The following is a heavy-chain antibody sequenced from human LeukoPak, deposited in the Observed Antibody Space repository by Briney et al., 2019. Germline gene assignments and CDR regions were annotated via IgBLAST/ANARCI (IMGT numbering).Heavy chain of an antibody. V-gene: IGHV4-4*08. CDR3: ARDNRLDYSNYDGYYFDY. D-gene: IGHD4-11*01. CDR1: GGSISSYY. J-gene: IGHJ4*02. Sequence: SETLSLTCTVSGGSISSYYWSWIRQPPGKGLEWIGYIYTSGSTNYNPSLKSRVTMSVDTSKNQFSLKLSSVTAADTAVYYCARDNRLDYSNYDGYYFDYWGQGTLVTVSS. CDR2: IYTSGST.